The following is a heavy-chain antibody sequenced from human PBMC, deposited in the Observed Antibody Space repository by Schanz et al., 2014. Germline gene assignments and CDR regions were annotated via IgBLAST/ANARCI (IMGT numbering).Heavy chain of an antibody. V-gene: IGHV3-33*01. Sequence: QVQLVESGGGVVQPGRSLRLSCATSGFTFSSYGMHWVRQAPGKGLEWVAVIWFDGNNKYYADSVKGRFTISRDNSKNTLYLQMNSLRVEDTAVYYCARGPDYGSGSYSAYWGRGTRVSVSS. J-gene: IGHJ2*01. D-gene: IGHD3-10*01. CDR3: ARGPDYGSGSYSAY. CDR2: IWFDGNNK. CDR1: GFTFSSYG.